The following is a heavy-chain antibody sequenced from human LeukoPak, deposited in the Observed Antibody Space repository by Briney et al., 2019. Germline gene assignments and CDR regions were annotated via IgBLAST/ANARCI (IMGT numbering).Heavy chain of an antibody. D-gene: IGHD1-26*01. J-gene: IGHJ5*02. CDR3: ARGGHYFDP. V-gene: IGHV4-38-2*02. CDR1: GFSISSGHY. Sequence: PSETLSLTCTVSGFSISSGHYWGWVRQPPGAGLEWIGSVYQSGTTYYNPSLKSRVTTSVDMSKNQFSLRLRPVTAADTAVYYCARGGHYFDPWGQGTLVTVSS. CDR2: VYQSGTT.